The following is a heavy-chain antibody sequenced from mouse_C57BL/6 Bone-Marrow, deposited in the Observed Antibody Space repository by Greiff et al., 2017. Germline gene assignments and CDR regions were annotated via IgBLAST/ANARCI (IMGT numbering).Heavy chain of an antibody. CDR2: IYPRGGST. V-gene: IGHV1-78*01. J-gene: IGHJ2*01. D-gene: IGHD2-1*01. CDR3: ARRGNYVGHLDY. Sequence: QVQLQQSDAELVKPGASVKISCKASGYTFTDYTIHWMKQRPEQGLEWIGYIYPRGGSTNYNEKFKGKATLTADKSSSTAYMQLNSVTSEDSAVYFCARRGNYVGHLDYWGQGTTLTVSS. CDR1: GYTFTDYT.